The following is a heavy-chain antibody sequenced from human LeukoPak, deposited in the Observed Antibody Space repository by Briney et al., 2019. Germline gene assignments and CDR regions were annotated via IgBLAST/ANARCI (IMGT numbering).Heavy chain of an antibody. CDR2: INHSGST. V-gene: IGHV4-34*01. J-gene: IGHJ4*02. Sequence: SETLSLTCAVYGGSFSGYYWNWIRQPPGKGLEWIGEINHSGSTNYNPSLKSRVTISVDTSKNQFSLKLSSVTAADTAVYYCARAFLDTAMADYWGQGTLVTVSS. CDR1: GGSFSGYY. CDR3: ARAFLDTAMADY. D-gene: IGHD5-18*01.